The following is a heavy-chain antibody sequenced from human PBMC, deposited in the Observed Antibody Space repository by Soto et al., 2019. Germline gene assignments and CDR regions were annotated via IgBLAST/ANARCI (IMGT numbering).Heavy chain of an antibody. CDR1: GYTFTNSG. D-gene: IGHD3-10*01. J-gene: IGHJ4*02. V-gene: IGHV1-18*01. Sequence: ASVKVSCKASGYTFTNSGISWVRQAHGQGLEWMGWISHWGKTNYAQKLQGRVTMTTDTSASTAFMELRSLRSDDTAMYFCARDLDGSGSYYTDYCGQRPPVPASS. CDR3: ARDLDGSGSYYTDY. CDR2: ISHWGKT.